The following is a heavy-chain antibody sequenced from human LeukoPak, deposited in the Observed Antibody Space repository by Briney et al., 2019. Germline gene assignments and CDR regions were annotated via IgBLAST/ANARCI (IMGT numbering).Heavy chain of an antibody. D-gene: IGHD3-3*01. Sequence: GGSLRLSCAASGFTVSSNYMSWVRQAPGKGLEWVSVIYSGGSTYYADSVKGRFTISRDNSKNTLYPQMNSLRAEDTAVYYCARGSTIFGVAGAFDIWGQGTMVTVSS. CDR1: GFTVSSNY. V-gene: IGHV3-53*01. CDR2: IYSGGST. CDR3: ARGSTIFGVAGAFDI. J-gene: IGHJ3*02.